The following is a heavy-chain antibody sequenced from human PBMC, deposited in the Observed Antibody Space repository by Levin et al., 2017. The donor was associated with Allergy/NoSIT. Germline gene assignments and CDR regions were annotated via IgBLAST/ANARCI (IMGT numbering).Heavy chain of an antibody. Sequence: SSETLSLTCAVYGGSFSGYYWSWIRQPPGKGLEWIGEINHSGSTNYNPSLKSRVTISVDTSKNQFSLKLSSVTAADTAVYYCARGREQWLIRAYYFDYWGQGTLVTVSS. J-gene: IGHJ4*02. V-gene: IGHV4-34*01. CDR3: ARGREQWLIRAYYFDY. D-gene: IGHD6-19*01. CDR1: GGSFSGYY. CDR2: INHSGST.